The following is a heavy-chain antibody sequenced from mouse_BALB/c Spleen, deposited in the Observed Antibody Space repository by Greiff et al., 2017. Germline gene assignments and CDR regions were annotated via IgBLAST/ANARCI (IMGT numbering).Heavy chain of an antibody. Sequence: EVQGVESGGGLVQPGGSRKLSCAASGFTFSSFGMHWVRQAPEKGLEWVAYISSGSSTIYYADTVKGRFTISRDNPKNTLFLQMTSLRSEDTAMYYCARSIYYGSPFAYWGQGTLVTVSA. CDR2: ISSGSSTI. V-gene: IGHV5-17*02. CDR1: GFTFSSFG. CDR3: ARSIYYGSPFAY. J-gene: IGHJ3*01. D-gene: IGHD1-1*01.